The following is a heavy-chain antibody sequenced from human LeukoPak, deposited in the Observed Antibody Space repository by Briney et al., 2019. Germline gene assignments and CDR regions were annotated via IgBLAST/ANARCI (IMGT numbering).Heavy chain of an antibody. CDR2: IYYSGST. Sequence: SETLSLTCTVSGGSISSSSYYWGWIRQPPGKGLEWIGSIYYSGSTYYNPSLKSRITISVDTSENRFSLKLSSVTAADTAVYYCARVISKSAWYGPFDYWGPGILLTVSS. J-gene: IGHJ4*02. V-gene: IGHV4-39*07. CDR3: ARVISKSAWYGPFDY. CDR1: GGSISSSSYY. D-gene: IGHD6-19*01.